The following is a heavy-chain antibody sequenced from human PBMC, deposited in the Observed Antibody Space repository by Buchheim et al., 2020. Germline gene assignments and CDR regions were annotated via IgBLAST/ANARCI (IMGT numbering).Heavy chain of an antibody. V-gene: IGHV6-1*01. Sequence: QVQLQESGPGLVKPSQTLSLTCAISGDGVSSNSVTWNWIRQSPSRGLEWLGRTFYRSKWNNDYAVSVKSRITINPDTSKNQVSLQLNSVTPEDTAVYYCARRFRAAAGNWFDAWGQGTL. CDR3: ARRFRAAAGNWFDA. D-gene: IGHD6-13*01. CDR2: TFYRSKWNN. CDR1: GDGVSSNSVT. J-gene: IGHJ5*02.